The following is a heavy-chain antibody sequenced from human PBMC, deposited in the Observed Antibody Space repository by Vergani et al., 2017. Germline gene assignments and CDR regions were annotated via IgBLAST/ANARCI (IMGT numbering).Heavy chain of an antibody. CDR2: ISYDGSKK. CDR1: GFTFSSYA. J-gene: IGHJ4*02. Sequence: QVQLVESGGGVVQPGRSLRLSCAASGFTFSSYAMHWVRQAPGKGLEWVAVISYDGSKKYYADSVKGRLTSSRDNSKKTLYLQMNSLGAEDTAVYYCARDSLEAGYDLLDYWGQGTLVTVSS. V-gene: IGHV3-30*04. D-gene: IGHD3-9*01. CDR3: ARDSLEAGYDLLDY.